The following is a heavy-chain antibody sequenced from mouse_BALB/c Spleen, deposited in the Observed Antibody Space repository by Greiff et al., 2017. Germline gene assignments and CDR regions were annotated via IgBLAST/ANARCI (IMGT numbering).Heavy chain of an antibody. CDR3: ARDGYYPLYYAMDY. J-gene: IGHJ4*01. CDR1: GFTFSSFG. Sequence: EVQRVESGGGLVQPGGSRKLSCAASGFTFSSFGMHWVRQAPEKGLEWVAYISSGSSTIYYADTVKGRFTISRDNPKNTLFLQMTSLRSEDTAMYYCARDGYYPLYYAMDYWGQGTSVTVSS. CDR2: ISSGSSTI. V-gene: IGHV5-17*02. D-gene: IGHD2-3*01.